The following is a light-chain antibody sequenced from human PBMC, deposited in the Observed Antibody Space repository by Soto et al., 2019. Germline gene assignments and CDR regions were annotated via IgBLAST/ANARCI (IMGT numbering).Light chain of an antibody. J-gene: IGLJ2*01. CDR2: EVS. CDR3: SSYTRSSTLV. Sequence: QSALTQPASVSGSPGQSITISCTGTSSDVGGYNYVSWYQQHPGKAPKLMIYEVSNRPSGASNRFSGSKSGNTASLTISGLQAEDEADYYCSSYTRSSTLVFGGGTQLTVL. CDR1: SSDVGGYNY. V-gene: IGLV2-14*01.